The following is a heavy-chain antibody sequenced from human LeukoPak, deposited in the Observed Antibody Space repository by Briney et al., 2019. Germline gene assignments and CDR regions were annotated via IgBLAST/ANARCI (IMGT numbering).Heavy chain of an antibody. CDR1: GGSISGGGYY. Sequence: PSETLSLTCTVSGGSISGGGYYWSWIRQHPGKGLEWIGYIYYSGSTYYNPSLKSRVTISVDTSKNQFSLKLSSVTAADTAVYYCARGLYSSSWYGSGYFDYWGQGTLVTVSS. D-gene: IGHD6-13*01. J-gene: IGHJ4*02. CDR3: ARGLYSSSWYGSGYFDY. CDR2: IYYSGST. V-gene: IGHV4-31*03.